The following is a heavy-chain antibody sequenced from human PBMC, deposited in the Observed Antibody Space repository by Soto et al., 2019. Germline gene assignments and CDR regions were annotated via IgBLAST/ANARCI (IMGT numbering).Heavy chain of an antibody. Sequence: SETLSLTCTVSGASISSSSYYWGWIRQPPGKGLEWLGSLYNGGSTSYNPSLKSRVAMSVDTSKNQFYLKLSSVTAADTAVYYRARHSGNYYEVPLHFDYWGQGTLVTVSS. J-gene: IGHJ4*02. CDR2: LYNGGST. CDR1: GASISSSSYY. CDR3: ARHSGNYYEVPLHFDY. V-gene: IGHV4-39*01. D-gene: IGHD1-26*01.